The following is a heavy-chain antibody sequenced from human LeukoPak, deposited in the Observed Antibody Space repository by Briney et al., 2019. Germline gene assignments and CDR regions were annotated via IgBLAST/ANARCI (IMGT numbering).Heavy chain of an antibody. CDR2: INAGNGNT. CDR1: GYTFTSYA. Sequence: RASVKDSCKASGYTFTSYAMHWVRQAPGQRLEWMGWINAGNGNTKYSQKFQGRVTITRDTSASTAYMELNSLRCEDTALYYCARDPTYYYDSSGYAAYWGQGTLVTVSS. J-gene: IGHJ4*02. CDR3: ARDPTYYYDSSGYAAY. V-gene: IGHV1-3*01. D-gene: IGHD3-22*01.